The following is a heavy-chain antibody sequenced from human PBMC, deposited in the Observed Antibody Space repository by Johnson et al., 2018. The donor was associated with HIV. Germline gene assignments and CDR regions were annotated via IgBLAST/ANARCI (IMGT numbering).Heavy chain of an antibody. CDR1: GFTVGSKY. CDR2: ISSDGRT. V-gene: IGHV3-66*01. CDR3: ASSVNVQSGYDI. D-gene: IGHD3-3*01. Sequence: VQLVESGGGLVQPGGSLRLSCAASGFTVGSKYMIWVRLAPGEGLEWVSGISSDGRTHYPDSVKGRFSISRDNSKNTLSLQMNSVRADDTAVYFCASSVNVQSGYDIWGQGTMVTASS. J-gene: IGHJ3*02.